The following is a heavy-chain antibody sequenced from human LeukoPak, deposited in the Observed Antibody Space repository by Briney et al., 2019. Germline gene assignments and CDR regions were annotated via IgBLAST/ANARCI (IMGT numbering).Heavy chain of an antibody. CDR3: ARDGEAGTMRFDY. V-gene: IGHV1-69*04. Sequence: ASVKVSCKASGGTFSSYAISWVRQAPGQGLEWMGRIIPILGIANYAQKFQGRVTITADKSTSTAYMELSSLRSEDTAVYYCARDGEAGTMRFDYWGQGTLVTVSS. CDR2: IIPILGIA. D-gene: IGHD6-19*01. CDR1: GGTFSSYA. J-gene: IGHJ4*02.